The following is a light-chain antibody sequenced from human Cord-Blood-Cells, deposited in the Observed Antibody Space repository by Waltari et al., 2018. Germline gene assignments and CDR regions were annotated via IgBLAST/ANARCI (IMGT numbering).Light chain of an antibody. Sequence: DIVMTQSPDSLAVSLGERATINCKSSQSVLYSSNNKNYLAWYQQKPGQPPKLLIYWASTRESGVPDRFSGIGSGTYFTLTISSLQAEDVAVYYCQQYYSTPPTFGQGTKVEIK. CDR1: QSVLYSSNNKNY. CDR3: QQYYSTPPT. V-gene: IGKV4-1*01. CDR2: WAS. J-gene: IGKJ1*01.